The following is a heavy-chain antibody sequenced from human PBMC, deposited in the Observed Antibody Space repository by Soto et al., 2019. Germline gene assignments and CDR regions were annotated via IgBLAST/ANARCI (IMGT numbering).Heavy chain of an antibody. CDR2: IYYDGRT. CDR3: ARRYGSCFDY. J-gene: IGHJ4*02. Sequence: TPSPTLTVSCAPINSGFWGWIRQSPGKGLEWIGYIYYDGRTHYNPSLRSRVSISVDTSKNQFSLKLSSVTAADTAVYYCARRYGSCFDYWGQGTLVTVSS. V-gene: IGHV4-59*08. D-gene: IGHD5-18*01. CDR1: CAPINSGF.